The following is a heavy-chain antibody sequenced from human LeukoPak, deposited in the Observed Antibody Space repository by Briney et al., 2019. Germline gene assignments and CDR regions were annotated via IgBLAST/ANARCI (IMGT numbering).Heavy chain of an antibody. V-gene: IGHV4-39*07. Sequence: SETLSLTCTVSGYSISSSNSYWGWIRQPPGKGLEWIGSIYYSGNTYYNPSLKSRVTISVDTSKNQFSLKLSSVTAADTAVYYCARASGNAFDIWGQGTMVTVSS. CDR3: ARASGNAFDI. D-gene: IGHD3-10*01. CDR2: IYYSGNT. J-gene: IGHJ3*02. CDR1: GYSISSSNSY.